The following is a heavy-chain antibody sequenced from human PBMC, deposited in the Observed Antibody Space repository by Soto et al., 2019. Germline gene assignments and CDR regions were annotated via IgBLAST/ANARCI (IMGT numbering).Heavy chain of an antibody. V-gene: IGHV4-30-4*01. J-gene: IGHJ5*02. Sequence: QVQLQESGPGLVKPSQTLSLTCTVSGGSISSGDYYWSWIRQPPGKGLEWIGYIYYSGSTYYNPSLNSRVTRSVDTSKNQFSLKLSSVTAADTAVYYCARERIAAAGRGWFDPWGQGTLVTVSS. D-gene: IGHD6-13*01. CDR3: ARERIAAAGRGWFDP. CDR2: IYYSGST. CDR1: GGSISSGDYY.